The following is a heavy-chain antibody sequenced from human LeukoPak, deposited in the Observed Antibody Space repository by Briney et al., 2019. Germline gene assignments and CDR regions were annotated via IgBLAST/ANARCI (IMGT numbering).Heavy chain of an antibody. Sequence: ASVKVSCKASGYTFTSYGISWVRQAPGQGLEWMGWISAYNGNTNYAQKLQGRVTMTTDTSTSTAYRELRSLRSDDTAMDYCASGDYDFWRLLDYWGQGSLVTASS. CDR3: ASGDYDFWRLLDY. CDR2: ISAYNGNT. J-gene: IGHJ4*02. V-gene: IGHV1-18*01. CDR1: GYTFTSYG. D-gene: IGHD3-3*01.